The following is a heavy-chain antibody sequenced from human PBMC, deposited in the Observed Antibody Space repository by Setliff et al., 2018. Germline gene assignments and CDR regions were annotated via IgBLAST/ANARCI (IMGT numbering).Heavy chain of an antibody. V-gene: IGHV3-49*04. D-gene: IGHD5-18*01. CDR1: GFTFGDYT. Sequence: LSLSCTTSGFTFGDYTMTWVRQAPGKGLEWVGLIGSKTYGGVAEYAASVKGRFTISRDDSKSIAYLRMNSLKIEDTAFYYCARAPSVELVTIRTNSWFTYWGQGTLVTVSS. J-gene: IGHJ4*02. CDR2: IGSKTYGGVA. CDR3: ARAPSVELVTIRTNSWFTY.